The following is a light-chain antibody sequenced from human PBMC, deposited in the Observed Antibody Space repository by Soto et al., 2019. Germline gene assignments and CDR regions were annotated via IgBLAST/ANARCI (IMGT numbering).Light chain of an antibody. J-gene: IGLJ1*01. Sequence: QSALTQPPSASGTPGQRVTISCSGSSSNIGSNTVNWYQQLPGTAPKLLIYSNNQRPSGVPDRFSGSKSGTSASLAISGLQSEDEADYYCAAWDASLNAYVFGSGTKVTVL. CDR1: SSNIGSNT. CDR3: AAWDASLNAYV. V-gene: IGLV1-44*01. CDR2: SNN.